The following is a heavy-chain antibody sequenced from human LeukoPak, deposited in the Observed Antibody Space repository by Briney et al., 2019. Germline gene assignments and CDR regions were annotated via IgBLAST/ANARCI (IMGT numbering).Heavy chain of an antibody. Sequence: GGSLRLSCAASGFTFDDYAMHWVRQAPGKGLEWVSGISWNSGSIGYADSVKGRFTISRDNAKNSLYLQMNSLRAGDTALYYCAKDSGGSCCNWFDPWGQGTLVTVSS. D-gene: IGHD2-15*01. CDR2: ISWNSGSI. CDR3: AKDSGGSCCNWFDP. V-gene: IGHV3-9*01. CDR1: GFTFDDYA. J-gene: IGHJ5*02.